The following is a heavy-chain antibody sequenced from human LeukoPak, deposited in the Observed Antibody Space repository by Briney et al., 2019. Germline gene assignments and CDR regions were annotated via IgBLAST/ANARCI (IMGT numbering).Heavy chain of an antibody. V-gene: IGHV1-69*13. CDR1: GGTFSSYA. J-gene: IGHJ4*02. CDR3: ARGTYYYDSSGYYYFDY. D-gene: IGHD3-22*01. CDR2: IIPIFGTT. Sequence: GASVKVSCKASGGTFSSYAINWVRQAPGQGLEWMGGIIPIFGTTNYAQKFQGRVTITADESTSTAYMELSSLRSEDTAVYYCARGTYYYDSSGYYYFDYWGQGTLVTVSS.